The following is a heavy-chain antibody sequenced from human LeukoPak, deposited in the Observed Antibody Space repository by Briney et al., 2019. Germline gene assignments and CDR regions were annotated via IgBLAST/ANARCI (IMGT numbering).Heavy chain of an antibody. J-gene: IGHJ4*02. CDR2: IRINDNSDAT. D-gene: IGHD3-10*01. CDR3: TRRRGGGEFDY. V-gene: IGHV3-73*01. Sequence: GGSLKLSCAASGFIFSGSAMHWVRQASGKGLEWVGRIRINDNSDATAYGPSVRGRFTISRDDSKNTTYLQMDSLKTEDTAVYYCTRRRGGGEFDYWGQGTLVTVSS. CDR1: GFIFSGSA.